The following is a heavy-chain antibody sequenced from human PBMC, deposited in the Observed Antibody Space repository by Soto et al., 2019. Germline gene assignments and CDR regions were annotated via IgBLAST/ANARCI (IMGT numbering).Heavy chain of an antibody. CDR2: MNSDGSIT. Sequence: GGSLRLSCAASGFTFSSYWMHWVRQAPGKGLVWVSRMNSDGSITYYADSVKGRFSISRDNAKNTLFLQINSLRAEDTAVYYCARDLSVSGSSGNGGDMLFDIWGQGTMVTVSS. V-gene: IGHV3-74*01. CDR3: ARDLSVSGSSGNGGDMLFDI. J-gene: IGHJ3*02. D-gene: IGHD3-10*01. CDR1: GFTFSSYW.